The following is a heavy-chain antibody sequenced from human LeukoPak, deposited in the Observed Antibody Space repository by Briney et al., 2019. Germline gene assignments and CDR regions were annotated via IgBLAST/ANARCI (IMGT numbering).Heavy chain of an antibody. Sequence: GALRLSCAASGFTIGPYAMYWVRQGPGRGLEWVSVIKADGSGTFYADSVRGRFTTSRDNSKNSLYLQMNSLTSGDTALYYCATWAFYHNLDVWGQGTTVIVSS. J-gene: IGHJ6*02. V-gene: IGHV3-43*02. CDR1: GFTIGPYA. CDR2: IKADGSGT. CDR3: ATWAFYHNLDV. D-gene: IGHD2/OR15-2a*01.